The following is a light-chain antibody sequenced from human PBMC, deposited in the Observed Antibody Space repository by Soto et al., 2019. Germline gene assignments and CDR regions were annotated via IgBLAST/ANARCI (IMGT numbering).Light chain of an antibody. CDR1: SGHSSYI. V-gene: IGLV4-60*03. J-gene: IGLJ2*01. CDR2: LEGSGSY. Sequence: QAVVTQSSSASASLGSSVKLTCTLSSGHSSYIIAWHQQQPGKAPRYLMKLEGSGSYQKGSGVPDRFSGSSSGADRYLTISNLQSEDEADYYCETWDSNVVFGGGTKVTVL. CDR3: ETWDSNVV.